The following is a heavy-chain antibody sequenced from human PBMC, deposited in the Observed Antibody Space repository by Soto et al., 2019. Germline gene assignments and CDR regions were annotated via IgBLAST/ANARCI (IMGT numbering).Heavy chain of an antibody. CDR1: GYTFTSFG. D-gene: IGHD3-22*01. CDR2: ISAYIGNK. V-gene: IGHV1-18*04. Sequence: QVQLVQSGAEVKKPGASVKISCKASGYTFTSFGISWVRHDPGQGLEWMGGISAYIGNKNYAQKSQGRVTMTTDTSTNTAYMELRSLTSDDTAVYYCARTQDYYETTGSRRKYFDFWGQGTLVTVSS. J-gene: IGHJ4*02. CDR3: ARTQDYYETTGSRRKYFDF.